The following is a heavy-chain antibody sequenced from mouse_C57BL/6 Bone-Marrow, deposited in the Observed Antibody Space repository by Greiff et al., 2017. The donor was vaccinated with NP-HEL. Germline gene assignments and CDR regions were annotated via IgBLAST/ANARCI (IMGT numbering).Heavy chain of an antibody. Sequence: EVQVVESEGGLVQPGSSMKLSCTASGFTFSDYYMAWVRQVPEKGLEWVANINSDGSSTYYLDSLKSRFIISRDNAKNILYLQMSSLKSEDTATYYCARADYGSLDYWGQGTTLTVSS. J-gene: IGHJ2*01. CDR1: GFTFSDYY. D-gene: IGHD1-1*01. CDR2: INSDGSST. V-gene: IGHV5-16*01. CDR3: ARADYGSLDY.